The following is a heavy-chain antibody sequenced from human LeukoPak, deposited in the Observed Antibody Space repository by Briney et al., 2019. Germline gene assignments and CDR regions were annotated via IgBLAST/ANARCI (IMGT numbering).Heavy chain of an antibody. CDR3: ARGNGYPFDY. V-gene: IGHV6-1*01. CDR1: GDTLSSNSAT. D-gene: IGHD3-16*01. J-gene: IGHJ4*02. CDR2: TYYRSKWYN. Sequence: SQTLSLTCAISGDTLSSNSATWNWVRQSPSRGLEWLGRTYYRSKWYNDYAVSVKGRVTINPDASKKQFSLQLNSVTPEDTAMYYCARGNGYPFDYWGQGTLVTVSS.